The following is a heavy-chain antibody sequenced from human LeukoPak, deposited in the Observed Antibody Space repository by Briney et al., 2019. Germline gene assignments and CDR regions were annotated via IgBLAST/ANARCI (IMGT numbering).Heavy chain of an antibody. CDR2: IIPIFGTA. Sequence: ASVEVSCKASGGTFSSYAISWVRQAPGQGLEWMGGIIPIFGTANYAQKFQGRVTITTDESTSTAYVELSSLRSEDTAVYYCARGRIAAAGLGYYYYYYYMDVWGKGTTVTVSS. V-gene: IGHV1-69*05. CDR3: ARGRIAAAGLGYYYYYYYMDV. J-gene: IGHJ6*03. D-gene: IGHD6-13*01. CDR1: GGTFSSYA.